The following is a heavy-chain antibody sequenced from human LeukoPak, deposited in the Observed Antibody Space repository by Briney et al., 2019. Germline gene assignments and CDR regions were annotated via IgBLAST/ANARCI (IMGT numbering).Heavy chain of an antibody. CDR1: GFTFSSYA. D-gene: IGHD1-1*01. V-gene: IGHV3-23*01. J-gene: IGHJ4*02. Sequence: GGSLRLSCAASGFTFSSYAMSWVRQAPGKGLEWVSSISVGGGSTFYADSVKGRFTISRDNSKSTLYLQMNSLRAEDTAVYYCARDLVWNDFEGEEGGQDYWGQGTLVTVSS. CDR2: ISVGGGST. CDR3: ARDLVWNDFEGEEGGQDY.